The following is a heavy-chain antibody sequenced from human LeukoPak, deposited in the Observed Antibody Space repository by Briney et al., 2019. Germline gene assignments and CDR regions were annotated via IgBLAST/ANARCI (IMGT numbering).Heavy chain of an antibody. D-gene: IGHD1-26*01. Sequence: GGSLRLSCAASGFTFNNYGLHWVRQAPGKGLEWVTLISHDGNDEYYADSVKGRFATSRDNAKNSLSLQMNSLRVEDTAVYYCARQDNGSSPYYYYHGMDVWGQGTTVTVSS. CDR1: GFTFNNYG. CDR3: ARQDNGSSPYYYYHGMDV. CDR2: ISHDGNDE. V-gene: IGHV3-30*03. J-gene: IGHJ6*02.